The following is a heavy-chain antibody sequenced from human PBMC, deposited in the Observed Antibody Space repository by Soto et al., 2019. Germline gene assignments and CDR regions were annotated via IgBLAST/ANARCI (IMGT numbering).Heavy chain of an antibody. D-gene: IGHD1-26*01. J-gene: IGHJ4*02. V-gene: IGHV3-23*01. CDR1: AFTFSSYA. CDR2: ISASGGST. Sequence: EVQLLESGGGLVQPGGSLRLSCAASAFTFSSYAMSWVRQAPGKGLEWVSAISASGGSTYYADSVKGRFTISRDSSVNTLYLQMSSLRADDTAVYYCAKGSGNSVYNFDNWGQGTLVTVSS. CDR3: AKGSGNSVYNFDN.